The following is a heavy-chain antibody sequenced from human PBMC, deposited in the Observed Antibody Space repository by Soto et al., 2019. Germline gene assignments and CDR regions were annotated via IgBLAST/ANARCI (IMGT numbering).Heavy chain of an antibody. CDR1: GGSISSYY. CDR3: ARVRGNYYDSSGYYSGAYYFDY. V-gene: IGHV4-59*01. D-gene: IGHD3-22*01. CDR2: IYYSGST. Sequence: SETLSLTCTVSGGSISSYYWSWIRQPPGKGLEWIGYIYYSGSTNYNPSLKSRVTISVDTSKNQFSLKLSSVTAADTAVYYCARVRGNYYDSSGYYSGAYYFDYWGQGTLVTVS. J-gene: IGHJ4*02.